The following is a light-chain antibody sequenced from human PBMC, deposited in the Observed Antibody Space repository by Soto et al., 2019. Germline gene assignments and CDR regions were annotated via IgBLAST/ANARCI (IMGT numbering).Light chain of an antibody. J-gene: IGLJ1*01. V-gene: IGLV2-14*01. CDR1: SSDVGGYNY. CDR2: EVT. CDR3: TSYTRSSTYV. Sequence: QSALTQPASVSGSPGQSITISCTGTSSDVGGYNYVSWYQHHPGKAPKLMIYEVTKRPSGVSNRFSGSKSGNTASLTISGLQAEDEADYYCTSYTRSSTYVFGTGTKVTVL.